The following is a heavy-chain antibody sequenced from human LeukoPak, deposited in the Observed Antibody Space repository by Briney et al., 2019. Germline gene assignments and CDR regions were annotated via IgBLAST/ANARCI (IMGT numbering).Heavy chain of an antibody. V-gene: IGHV1-18*01. CDR1: GGTFSSYA. CDR3: ARETIGYCSSTSCPEYAFDI. Sequence: ASVKVSCKASGGTFSSYAISWVRQAPGQGLEWMGWISAYNGNTNYAQKLQGRVTITTDTSTSTAYMELRSLRSDDTVVYYCARETIGYCSSTSCPEYAFDIWGQGTMVSVSS. D-gene: IGHD2-2*01. J-gene: IGHJ3*02. CDR2: ISAYNGNT.